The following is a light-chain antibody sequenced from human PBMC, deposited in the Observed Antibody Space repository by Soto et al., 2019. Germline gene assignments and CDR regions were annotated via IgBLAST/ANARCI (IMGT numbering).Light chain of an antibody. CDR1: QCVSSN. J-gene: IGKJ1*01. CDR3: QQYNNWPPWT. CDR2: GAS. Sequence: EIVMTQSPATLSVSPGERATLSCRASQCVSSNLAWYQQKPGQAPRHLIYGASTRATGIPARFSGSGSGTEFTLTISSLQSEDFAVYYCQQYNNWPPWTFGQGTKVDIK. V-gene: IGKV3-15*01.